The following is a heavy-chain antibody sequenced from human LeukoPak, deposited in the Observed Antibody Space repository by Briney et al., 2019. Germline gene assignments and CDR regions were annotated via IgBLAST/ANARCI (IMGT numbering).Heavy chain of an antibody. CDR2: ISSSGSTI. CDR3: ARDGDPNCSGGSCYFYYYYYGMDV. V-gene: IGHV3-48*03. J-gene: IGHJ6*04. D-gene: IGHD2-15*01. Sequence: GGSLRLSCAASGFTFCSYEMNWVRQAPGKGLEWVSYISSSGSTIYYADSVKGRFTISRDNAKNSLYLQMNSLRAEDTAVYYCARDGDPNCSGGSCYFYYYYYGMDVWGKGTTVTVSS. CDR1: GFTFCSYE.